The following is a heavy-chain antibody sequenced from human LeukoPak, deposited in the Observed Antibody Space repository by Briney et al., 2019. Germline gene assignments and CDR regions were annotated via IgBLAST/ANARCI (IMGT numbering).Heavy chain of an antibody. Sequence: PGGSLRLSCAASGFTFSSHWMHWVRQAPGKGLEWVSAISGSGGSTYYADSVKGRFTISRDNSKNTLYLQMNSLRAEDTAVYYCAKTGLGSSGSYPQYYFDYWGQGTLVTVSS. J-gene: IGHJ4*02. CDR1: GFTFSSHW. V-gene: IGHV3-23*01. D-gene: IGHD3-10*01. CDR2: ISGSGGST. CDR3: AKTGLGSSGSYPQYYFDY.